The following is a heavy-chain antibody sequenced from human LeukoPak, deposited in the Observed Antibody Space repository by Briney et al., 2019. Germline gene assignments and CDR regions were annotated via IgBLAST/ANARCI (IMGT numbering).Heavy chain of an antibody. V-gene: IGHV3-21*01. Sequence: GGSLRLSCAASGFTFSSYSMNWVRQAPGKGLEWVSSISSSSSYIYYADSVKGRFTISRDNAKNSLYLQMNSLRAEDTAVYYCARDSIAARPIGWFDPWGQGTLVTVSS. CDR2: ISSSSSYI. J-gene: IGHJ5*02. CDR3: ARDSIAARPIGWFDP. D-gene: IGHD6-6*01. CDR1: GFTFSSYS.